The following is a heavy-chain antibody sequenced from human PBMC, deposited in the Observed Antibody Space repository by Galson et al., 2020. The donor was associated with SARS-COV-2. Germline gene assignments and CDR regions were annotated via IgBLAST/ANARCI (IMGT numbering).Heavy chain of an antibody. D-gene: IGHD3-9*01. V-gene: IGHV3-33*01. CDR2: IWYDGSNK. J-gene: IGHJ5*02. Sequence: QLGESLKISCAASGFTFSSYGMHWVRQAPGKGLEWVAVIWYDGSNKYYADSVKGRFTISRDNYKNTLYLQMNSLRAEDTAVYYCARDRRDYDILTGYYKSAFDPWGQGTLVTVSS. CDR3: ARDRRDYDILTGYYKSAFDP. CDR1: GFTFSSYG.